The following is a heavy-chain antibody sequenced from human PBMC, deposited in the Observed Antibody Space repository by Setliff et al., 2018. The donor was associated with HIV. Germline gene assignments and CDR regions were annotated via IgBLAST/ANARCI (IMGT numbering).Heavy chain of an antibody. Sequence: EASVKVSCKASGYTFTSYAMHWVRQAPGQRLEWMGWINAGNGNTKYSQKFQGRVTITRDTSASTAYMELSSLRSEDTAVYYCARVRGIGAYNYYYMDVWGKGTTVTVSS. CDR1: GYTFTSYA. V-gene: IGHV1-3*01. D-gene: IGHD1-26*01. CDR3: ARVRGIGAYNYYYMDV. CDR2: INAGNGNT. J-gene: IGHJ6*03.